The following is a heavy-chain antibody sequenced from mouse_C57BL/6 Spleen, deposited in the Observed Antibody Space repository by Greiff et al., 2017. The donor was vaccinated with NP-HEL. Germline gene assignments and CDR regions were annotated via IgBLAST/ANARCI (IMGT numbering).Heavy chain of an antibody. CDR3: ARGDLAPSMDY. CDR2: IYPGDGDT. V-gene: IGHV1-80*01. D-gene: IGHD3-3*01. J-gene: IGHJ4*01. CDR1: GYAFSSYW. Sequence: VQLQQSGAELVKPGASVKISCKASGYAFSSYWMNWVKQRPGKGLEWIGQIYPGDGDTNYNGKFKGKATLTADKSSSTAYMQLSSLTSEDSAVYFCARGDLAPSMDYWGQGTSVTVSS.